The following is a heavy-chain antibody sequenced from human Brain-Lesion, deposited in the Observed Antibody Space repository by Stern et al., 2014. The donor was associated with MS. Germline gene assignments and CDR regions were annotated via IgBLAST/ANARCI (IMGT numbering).Heavy chain of an antibody. V-gene: IGHV4-39*01. J-gene: IGHJ5*02. CDR3: AGEEDIRYCSGGSCTGNWFDP. D-gene: IGHD2-15*01. CDR1: GGSVSSTSYA. CDR2: IYYSGHT. Sequence: VQLVESGPGLVKPSETLSLTCTVAGGSVSSTSYAWAWIRQPPGKGLEGIGTIYYSGHTYYSPSLKSRITLSLAPPKNPFSPQLRSVTAADTAVYYCAGEEDIRYCSGGSCTGNWFDPWGQGTLVTVSS.